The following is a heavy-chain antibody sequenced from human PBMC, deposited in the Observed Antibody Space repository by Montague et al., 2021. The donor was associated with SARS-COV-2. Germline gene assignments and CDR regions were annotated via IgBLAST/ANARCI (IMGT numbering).Heavy chain of an antibody. Sequence: SETLSLTCTVSGGSIRNSGYYWAWFRQPPGKGLEWIGNMYYSGSTSYNPSLKSRVTMSVDTSKNQFSLKLSSVTAADTAVYYCARSSGSYSTFDFWGQGTLDNVTT. J-gene: IGHJ4*02. CDR2: MYYSGST. CDR3: ARSSGSYSTFDF. D-gene: IGHD3-10*01. CDR1: GGSIRNSGYY. V-gene: IGHV4-39*07.